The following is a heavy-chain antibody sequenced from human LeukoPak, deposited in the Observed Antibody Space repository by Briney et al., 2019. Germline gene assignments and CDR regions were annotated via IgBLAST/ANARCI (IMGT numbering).Heavy chain of an antibody. CDR1: GFNFRNYA. Sequence: GGSLRLSCAASGFNFRNYAMTWVRQAPGKGLECVSGISGSGDSTYYADSVKGRFTISRDNSKNTLYLQMNSLRAEDTALYYCAKDRSFVPAALNYWGQGTLVIVSS. CDR3: AKDRSFVPAALNY. J-gene: IGHJ4*02. D-gene: IGHD2-2*01. CDR2: ISGSGDST. V-gene: IGHV3-23*01.